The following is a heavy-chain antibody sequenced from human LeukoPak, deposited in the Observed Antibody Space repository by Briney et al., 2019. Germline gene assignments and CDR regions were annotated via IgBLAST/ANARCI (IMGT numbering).Heavy chain of an antibody. V-gene: IGHV3-7*01. Sequence: PGGSLRLSCAASGFTFSSYWMSWVRQAPGKGLEWVANIKQDGSEKYYVDSVKGRSTISRDNAKNSLYLRMNSLRAEDTAVYYCARERWLQSPGDFDYWGQGTLVTVSS. D-gene: IGHD5-24*01. CDR2: IKQDGSEK. J-gene: IGHJ4*02. CDR1: GFTFSSYW. CDR3: ARERWLQSPGDFDY.